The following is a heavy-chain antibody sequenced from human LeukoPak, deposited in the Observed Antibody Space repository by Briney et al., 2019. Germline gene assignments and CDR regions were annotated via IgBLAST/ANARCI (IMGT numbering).Heavy chain of an antibody. V-gene: IGHV1-18*01. CDR3: ARDGHCSGGSCYSFCCWFDP. CDR1: GYTFTRYG. Sequence: ASVKVSCKASGYTFTRYGISWVRQAPGQGLEWMGWISAYNGNTNYAQKLQGRVTMTTDTSTSTAYMELRSLRSDDTAVYYCARDGHCSGGSCYSFCCWFDPWGQGTLVTVSS. CDR2: ISAYNGNT. J-gene: IGHJ5*02. D-gene: IGHD2-15*01.